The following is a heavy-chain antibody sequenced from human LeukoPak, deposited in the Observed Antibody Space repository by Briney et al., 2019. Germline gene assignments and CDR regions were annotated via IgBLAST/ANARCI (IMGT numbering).Heavy chain of an antibody. CDR2: IYYSGST. V-gene: IGHV4-59*01. CDR1: GGSISSYY. Sequence: PSETLSLTCTVSGGSISSYYWSWIRQPPGKGLEWIGYIYYSGSTNYNPSLKSRVTISVDTSKNQFSLKLSSVTAADTAVYYCARGQLLWFGELLPLRLQPPDYWGQGTLVTVSS. CDR3: ARGQLLWFGELLPLRLQPPDY. D-gene: IGHD3-10*01. J-gene: IGHJ4*02.